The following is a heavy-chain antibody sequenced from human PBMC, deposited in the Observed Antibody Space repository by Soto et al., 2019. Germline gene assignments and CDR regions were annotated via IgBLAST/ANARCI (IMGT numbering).Heavy chain of an antibody. D-gene: IGHD3-3*01. CDR3: ARDLGAIFGVVISPYYYYGMDV. J-gene: IGHJ6*02. Sequence: ASVKVSCEASGYTFTSYYMHWVRQAPGQGLEWMGIINPSGGSTSYAQKFQGRVTMTRDTSTSTVYMELSSLRSEDTAVYYCARDLGAIFGVVISPYYYYGMDVWGQGTTVTVSS. V-gene: IGHV1-46*01. CDR2: INPSGGST. CDR1: GYTFTSYY.